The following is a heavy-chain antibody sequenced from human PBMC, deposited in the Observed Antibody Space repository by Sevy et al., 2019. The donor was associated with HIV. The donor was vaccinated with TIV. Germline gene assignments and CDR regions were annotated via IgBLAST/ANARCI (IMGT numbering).Heavy chain of an antibody. V-gene: IGHV3-30-3*01. CDR2: ISYDGSNK. Sequence: GGSLRLSCAASGFTFSSYAMHWVRQAPGKGLEWVAVISYDGSNKYYADSVKGRFTISRDNSKNTLYLQMNSLRAEDTAVYYCARGPVRGYCSGGSCYYFDYWGQGTLVTFSS. D-gene: IGHD2-15*01. CDR3: ARGPVRGYCSGGSCYYFDY. CDR1: GFTFSSYA. J-gene: IGHJ4*02.